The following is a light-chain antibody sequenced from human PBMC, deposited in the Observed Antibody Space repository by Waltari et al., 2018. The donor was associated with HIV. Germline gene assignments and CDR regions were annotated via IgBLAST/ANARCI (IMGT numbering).Light chain of an antibody. J-gene: IGLJ1*01. Sequence: QSALTQPRSVSGSPGQSVTISCTGTSSDVGGSHYVPWYQQHPGKAPKLMIYDVSKRPSGVPDRFSGSKSGNTASLTISGLQAEDEADYYCCSYAGSYTYVFGTGTKVTVL. CDR2: DVS. CDR1: SSDVGGSHY. CDR3: CSYAGSYTYV. V-gene: IGLV2-11*01.